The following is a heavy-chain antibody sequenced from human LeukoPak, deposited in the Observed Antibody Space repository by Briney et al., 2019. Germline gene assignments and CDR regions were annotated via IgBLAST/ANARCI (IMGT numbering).Heavy chain of an antibody. J-gene: IGHJ6*02. CDR3: AGSTTGTTFYYGMDV. V-gene: IGHV1-69*04. CDR1: GGTFSSYA. Sequence: SVKVSCKASGGTFSSYAISWVRQAPRQGLEWMGRIIPIFGIANYAQKFQGRVTITADKSTSTAYMELSSLRSEDTAVYYCAGSTTGTTFYYGMDVWGQGTTVTVSS. CDR2: IIPIFGIA. D-gene: IGHD1-1*01.